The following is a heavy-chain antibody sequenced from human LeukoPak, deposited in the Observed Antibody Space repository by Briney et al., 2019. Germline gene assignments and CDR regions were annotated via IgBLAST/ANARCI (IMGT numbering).Heavy chain of an antibody. Sequence: GGSLRLSCAASGFTVSSNYMNWVRQAPGKGLDWVSAIYRGGDPYYADSVKGRFTISRDNAKNSLYLQMNSLRAEDTAVYYCAREGSPPYYDFWSGYWPRDPPSGHHMDVWGQGTTVTVSS. CDR3: AREGSPPYYDFWSGYWPRDPPSGHHMDV. D-gene: IGHD3-3*01. CDR1: GFTVSSNY. CDR2: IYRGGDP. V-gene: IGHV3-53*01. J-gene: IGHJ6*02.